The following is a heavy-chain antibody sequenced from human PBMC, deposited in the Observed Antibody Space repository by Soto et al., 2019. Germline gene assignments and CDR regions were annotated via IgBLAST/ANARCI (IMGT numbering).Heavy chain of an antibody. CDR1: GFTFSSYA. D-gene: IGHD3-22*01. V-gene: IGHV3-30-3*02. J-gene: IGHJ4*02. CDR3: AKPMYYYDSSGYYHYFDY. CDR2: ISHDGSNK. Sequence: GGSLRLSCAASGFTFSSYAMHWVRQAPGKGLEWVAVISHDGSNKYYADSVKGRFTISRDNSKNTLYLQMNSLRAEDTAVYYCAKPMYYYDSSGYYHYFDYWGQGTLVTVSS.